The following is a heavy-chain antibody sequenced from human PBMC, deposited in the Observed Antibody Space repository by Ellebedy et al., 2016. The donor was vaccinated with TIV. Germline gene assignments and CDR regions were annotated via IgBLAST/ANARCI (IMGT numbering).Heavy chain of an antibody. D-gene: IGHD5-12*01. Sequence: GESLKISCAAPGFTFSGHWMSWVRQAPGKGPEWVANIKQDGSETYYVDSVKGRFTISRDNAKNSLSLQMNSLRAEDTALYYCVRGAGWLHDSWGQGTLVTVSS. CDR3: VRGAGWLHDS. V-gene: IGHV3-7*03. CDR1: GFTFSGHW. CDR2: IKQDGSET. J-gene: IGHJ4*02.